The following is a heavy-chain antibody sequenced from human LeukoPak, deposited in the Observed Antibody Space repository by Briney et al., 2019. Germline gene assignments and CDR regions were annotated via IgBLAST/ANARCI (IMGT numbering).Heavy chain of an antibody. D-gene: IGHD6-13*01. CDR3: ARARDSSWDY. V-gene: IGHV3-7*03. CDR1: GFTFSSYW. Sequence: GGSLRLSCAASGFTFSSYWMNWARQAPGKGLEWVASINHNGNVNYYVDSVKGRFTISRDNAKNSLYLQMSNLRAEDTAVYFCARARDSSWDYWGQGTLVTVSS. J-gene: IGHJ4*02. CDR2: INHNGNVN.